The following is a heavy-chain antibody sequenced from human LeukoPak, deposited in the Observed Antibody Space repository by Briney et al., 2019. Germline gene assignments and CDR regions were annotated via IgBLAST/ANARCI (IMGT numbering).Heavy chain of an antibody. Sequence: GGSLRLSCAGSGFIFTNYAMHWVRQPPGKGLEWVSGISWNSGSIDYADSVKGRFTISRDNTKNSLYLQMNSLRVEDTAFYYCAKDNRRHYTSGPNPDSLHWGQGALVTVSS. CDR2: ISWNSGSI. CDR1: GFIFTNYA. J-gene: IGHJ4*02. V-gene: IGHV3-9*01. CDR3: AKDNRRHYTSGPNPDSLH. D-gene: IGHD6-19*01.